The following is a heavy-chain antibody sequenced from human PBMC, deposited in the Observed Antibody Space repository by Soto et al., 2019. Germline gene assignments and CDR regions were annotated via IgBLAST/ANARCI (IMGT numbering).Heavy chain of an antibody. CDR3: AGFPIVVVLAAPRARGMDV. V-gene: IGHV1-8*01. Sequence: QVQLVQSGAAVKKPGASVKVSCKASGYTFTSYHINWVRQVTGRGLEWMGWMNPNRGNTGYAQKLQGRVTMTMNTSISTAYMELRSLRSEDTAVYYCAGFPIVVVLAAPRARGMDVWGQGTTVTVSS. CDR2: MNPNRGNT. J-gene: IGHJ6*02. CDR1: GYTFTSYH. D-gene: IGHD2-15*01.